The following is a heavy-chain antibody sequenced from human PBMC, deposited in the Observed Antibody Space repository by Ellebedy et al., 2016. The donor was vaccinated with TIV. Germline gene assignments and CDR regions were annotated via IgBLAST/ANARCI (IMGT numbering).Heavy chain of an antibody. Sequence: GESLKISCAASGFTFSSYWMHWVRQAPGKGLEWVSRINGDGSSTIYADSVQGRFTISRDNAMNTLYLQMNSLRAADTAIYYCALPPLFCGGDCYSDYYGMDVWGQGTTVTVSS. J-gene: IGHJ6*02. D-gene: IGHD2-21*02. CDR1: GFTFSSYW. CDR2: INGDGSST. V-gene: IGHV3-74*01. CDR3: ALPPLFCGGDCYSDYYGMDV.